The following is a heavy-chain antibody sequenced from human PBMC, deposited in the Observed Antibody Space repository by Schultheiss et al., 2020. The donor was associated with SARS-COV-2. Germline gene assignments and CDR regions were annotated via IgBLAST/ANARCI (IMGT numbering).Heavy chain of an antibody. Sequence: GGSLRLSCAASGFTFSSYWMSWVRQAPGKGLEWVANIKQDGSEKYYVDSVKGRFTISRDNAKNSLYLQMNSLRAEDTAVYYCARDRYDILTGLYYGMDVWGQGTTVTVSS. J-gene: IGHJ6*02. CDR2: IKQDGSEK. V-gene: IGHV3-7*01. CDR3: ARDRYDILTGLYYGMDV. D-gene: IGHD3-9*01. CDR1: GFTFSSYW.